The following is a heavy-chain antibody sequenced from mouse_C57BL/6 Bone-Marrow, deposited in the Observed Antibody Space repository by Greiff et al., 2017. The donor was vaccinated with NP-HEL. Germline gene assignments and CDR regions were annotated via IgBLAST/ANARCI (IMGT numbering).Heavy chain of an antibody. V-gene: IGHV1-19*01. CDR2: INPYNGGT. CDR1: GYTFTDYY. J-gene: IGHJ4*01. D-gene: IGHD2-2*01. Sequence: EVQLQQSGPVLVKPGASVKMSCKASGYTFTDYYMNWVKQSHGKSLEWIGVINPYNGGTSYNQKFKGKATLTVDKSSSTAYMELNSLTSEDSAVYDCARWIYYGYDGRYYYAMDYWGQGTSVTVSS. CDR3: ARWIYYGYDGRYYYAMDY.